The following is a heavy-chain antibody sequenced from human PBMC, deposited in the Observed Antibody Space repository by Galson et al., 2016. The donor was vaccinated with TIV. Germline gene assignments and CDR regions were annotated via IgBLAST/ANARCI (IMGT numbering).Heavy chain of an antibody. CDR3: AKRPIITIFGAGSNYCDS. CDR2: ISPMLDTT. J-gene: IGHJ4*02. CDR1: GGTFSNYA. V-gene: IGHV1-69*10. Sequence: SVKVSCKASGGTFSNYAFSWVRQAPGQGLEWMGGISPMLDTTNYAQKFQGRVTITADKFTSTAYMELSSLRAEDTAVYYCAKRPIITIFGAGSNYCDSWGQGTLVTVSS. D-gene: IGHD3-3*01.